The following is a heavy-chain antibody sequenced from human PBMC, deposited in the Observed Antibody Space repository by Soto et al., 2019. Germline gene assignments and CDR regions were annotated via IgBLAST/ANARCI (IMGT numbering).Heavy chain of an antibody. CDR3: ARNYPRRYCSGGSCYSNWFDP. J-gene: IGHJ5*02. CDR1: GGSFSGYY. V-gene: IGHV4-34*01. Sequence: SETLSLTCAVYGGSFSGYYWSWIRQPPGKGLEWIGEINHSGSTNYNPSLKSRVTISVDTSKNQFSLKLSSVTAADTAVYYCARNYPRRYCSGGSCYSNWFDPWGQGTLVTVSS. CDR2: INHSGST. D-gene: IGHD2-15*01.